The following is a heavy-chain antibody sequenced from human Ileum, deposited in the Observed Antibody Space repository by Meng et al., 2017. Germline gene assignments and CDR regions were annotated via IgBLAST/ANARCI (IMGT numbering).Heavy chain of an antibody. CDR2: IIPIFGTA. J-gene: IGHJ5*02. V-gene: IGHV1-69*13. CDR1: GDTFSSYA. CDR3: ARVSRSWYWNWFDP. D-gene: IGHD6-13*01. Sequence: SVKVSCKASGDTFSSYAISWVRQAPGQGLEWMGGIIPIFGTANYAQKFQGRVTITADESTSTAYMELSSLRSEDTAVYYCARVSRSWYWNWFDPWGQGTMVTVSS.